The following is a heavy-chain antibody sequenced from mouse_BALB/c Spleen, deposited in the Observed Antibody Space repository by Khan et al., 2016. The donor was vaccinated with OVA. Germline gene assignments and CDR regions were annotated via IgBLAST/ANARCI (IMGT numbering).Heavy chain of an antibody. J-gene: IGHJ3*01. CDR1: GYSITSEYA. CDR3: ERKDYYDYDPFPY. CDR2: INYSGNT. Sequence: EVQLVETGPGLVKPSQSLSLTCTVTGYSITSEYAWNWIRQFPGNKLEWMGYINYSGNTRFNPSLKSRTSIPRDTSKNQFFLQLNSVTTEDTATYYSERKDYYDYDPFPYWGQGTLVTVS. D-gene: IGHD2-4*01. V-gene: IGHV3-2*02.